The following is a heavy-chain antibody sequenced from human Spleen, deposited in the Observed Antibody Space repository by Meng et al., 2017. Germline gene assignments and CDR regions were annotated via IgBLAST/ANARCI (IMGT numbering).Heavy chain of an antibody. J-gene: IGHJ3*01. CDR1: GFTFRRDA. CDR3: AKDRGSGWIDAFDV. V-gene: IGHV3-23*01. Sequence: GESLKISCAASGFTFRRDAMTWVRQTPGKGLDWVSAISGNGVTTYYADSVKGRFTISRDNSKNTLYLQMSSLRAEDTAVYYCAKDRGSGWIDAFDVWGQGTTVTVSS. D-gene: IGHD6-19*01. CDR2: ISGNGVTT.